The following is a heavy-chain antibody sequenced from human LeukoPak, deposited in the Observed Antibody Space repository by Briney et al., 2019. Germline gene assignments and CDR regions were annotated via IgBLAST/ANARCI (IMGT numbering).Heavy chain of an antibody. CDR2: ISGSGGST. CDR3: AKRGEDDILTGYSD. D-gene: IGHD3-9*01. J-gene: IGHJ4*02. CDR1: GFTFSSYA. Sequence: GGSLRLSCAASGFTFSSYAMSWVRQAPGKGLEWVSAISGSGGSTYYADSVKGRFTISRDNSKNTLYLQMNSLRAEDTAVYYCAKRGEDDILTGYSDWGQGNLVTVSS. V-gene: IGHV3-23*01.